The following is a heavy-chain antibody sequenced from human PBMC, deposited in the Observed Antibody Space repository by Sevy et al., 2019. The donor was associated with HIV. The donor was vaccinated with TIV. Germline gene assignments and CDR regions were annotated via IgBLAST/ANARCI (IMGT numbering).Heavy chain of an antibody. J-gene: IGHJ3*02. V-gene: IGHV3-48*03. D-gene: IGHD5-18*01. CDR2: ISSSGSTI. CDR3: AREGGYSYAVGTSPDAFDI. CDR1: GFTFSSYK. Sequence: GGSLRLSCAASGFTFSSYKMNWVRQAPGKGLEWVSYISSSGSTIYYADSVKGRFTISRDNAKNSLYLQMNSLRAEDTAVYYCAREGGYSYAVGTSPDAFDIWGQGTMVTVSS.